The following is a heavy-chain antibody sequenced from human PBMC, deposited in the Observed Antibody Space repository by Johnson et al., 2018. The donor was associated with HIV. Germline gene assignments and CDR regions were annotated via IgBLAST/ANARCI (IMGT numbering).Heavy chain of an antibody. D-gene: IGHD6-13*01. V-gene: IGHV3-30*04. Sequence: QVQLVESGGGEVQPGRSLRLSCAASGFTFSSYAMHWVRQAPGKGLEWVAVISYDGSNKYYADSVKGRFTISRDNSKNTLYLQMNSLRAEDTAVYYCAYGYSSSWGGLGHAFDIWGQGTMVTVSS. CDR1: GFTFSSYA. CDR2: ISYDGSNK. J-gene: IGHJ3*02. CDR3: AYGYSSSWGGLGHAFDI.